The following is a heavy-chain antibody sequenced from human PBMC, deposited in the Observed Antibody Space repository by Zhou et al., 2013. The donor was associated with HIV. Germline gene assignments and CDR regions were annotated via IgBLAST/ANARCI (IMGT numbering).Heavy chain of an antibody. V-gene: IGHV1-69*05. CDR1: GGTFSSYA. CDR2: IIPMFGRA. J-gene: IGHJ6*03. Sequence: QVQLVQSGAEVKKPGSSVNVSCKASGGTFSSYAISWVRQAPGQGLEWMGGIIPMFGRANYEQKFQGRVTITTDESTSTAYMELSSLRSEDTAVYYCARRPEFFGYMDVWGKGTTVTVSS. CDR3: ARRPEFFGYMDV. D-gene: IGHD3-10*01.